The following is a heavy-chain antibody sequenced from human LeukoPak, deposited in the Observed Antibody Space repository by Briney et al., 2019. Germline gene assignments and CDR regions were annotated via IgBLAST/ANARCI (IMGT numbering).Heavy chain of an antibody. J-gene: IGHJ6*02. CDR2: IYYSGST. CDR1: GGSISSYY. CDR3: ARQTYYYGSGSYYYYGMDV. D-gene: IGHD3-10*01. V-gene: IGHV4-59*08. Sequence: SETLSLTCTASGGSISSYYWSWIRQPPGKGLEWIGYIYYSGSTNYNPSLKSRVTISVDTSKNQFSLKLSSVTAADTAVYYCARQTYYYGSGSYYYYGMDVWGQGTTVTVSS.